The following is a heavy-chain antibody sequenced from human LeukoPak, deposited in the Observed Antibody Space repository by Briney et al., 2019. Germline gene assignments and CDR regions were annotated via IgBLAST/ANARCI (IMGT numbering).Heavy chain of an antibody. D-gene: IGHD2-21*02. CDR2: IKQDGSEK. CDR1: GFTFSSNW. V-gene: IGHV3-7*01. Sequence: GGSLRLSCAASGFTFSSNWMSWVRQAPGKGLEWVANIKQDGSEKYYVDSVKGRFTISRDNAKNSLYLQMNSLRAEDTAVYYCASGDSMDYWGQGTLVTVS. CDR3: ASGDSMDY. J-gene: IGHJ4*02.